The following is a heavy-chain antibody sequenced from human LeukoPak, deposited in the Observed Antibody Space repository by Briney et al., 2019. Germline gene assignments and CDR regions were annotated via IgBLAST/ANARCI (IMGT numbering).Heavy chain of an antibody. V-gene: IGHV4-34*01. J-gene: IGHJ4*02. CDR2: INHSGST. CDR3: ARAPGGVVWTLKRGFDY. Sequence: SETLSLTCAVYGGSFSGYYWSWNRQPPGKGLEWIGEINHSGSTNYNPSLKSRVTISVDTSKNQFSLKLSSVTAADTAVYYCARAPGGVVWTLKRGFDYWGQGTLVTVSS. CDR1: GGSFSGYY. D-gene: IGHD3-3*01.